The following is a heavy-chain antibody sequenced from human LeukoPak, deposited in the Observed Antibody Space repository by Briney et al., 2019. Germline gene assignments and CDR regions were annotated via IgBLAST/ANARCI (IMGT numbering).Heavy chain of an antibody. CDR2: ICYSGST. Sequence: PSETLSLTCTVSGGSISSSSYYWGWVRQPPGKGLGWIGSICYSGSTYYNPSLKSRVTISVDTSKNQFSLKLSSVTAADTAVYYCARDGFEEQLGYFDYWGQGTLVTVSS. CDR3: ARDGFEEQLGYFDY. D-gene: IGHD6-13*01. CDR1: GGSISSSSYY. J-gene: IGHJ4*02. V-gene: IGHV4-39*07.